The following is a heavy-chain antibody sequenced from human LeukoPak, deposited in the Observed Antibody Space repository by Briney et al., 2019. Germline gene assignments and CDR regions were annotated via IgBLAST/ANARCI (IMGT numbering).Heavy chain of an antibody. CDR2: ISGSGGST. CDR1: GFTFTNYA. J-gene: IGHJ6*02. Sequence: GGSLRLSCAASGFTFTNYAMIWVRQAPGKGLEWVSAISGSGGSTYYADSVKGRFTISRDNSKNTLFLQMNSLRAEDTAVYYCARDRKDSSGYPYYYGMDVWGQGTTVTVSS. V-gene: IGHV3-23*01. D-gene: IGHD3-22*01. CDR3: ARDRKDSSGYPYYYGMDV.